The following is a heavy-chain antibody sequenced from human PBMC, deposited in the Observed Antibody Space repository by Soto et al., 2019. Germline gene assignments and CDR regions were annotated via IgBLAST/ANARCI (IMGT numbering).Heavy chain of an antibody. CDR1: GDTFSSYA. CDR3: ASSILKHIVVVTAIYYFDY. CDR2: IIPIFGTA. V-gene: IGHV1-69*13. J-gene: IGHJ4*02. D-gene: IGHD2-21*02. Sequence: WASVKVSCKASGDTFSSYAISWVRQAPGQGLEWMGGIIPIFGTANYAQKFQGRVTITADESTSTAYMELSSLGSEDTAVYYCASSILKHIVVVTAIYYFDYWGQGTLVTVSS.